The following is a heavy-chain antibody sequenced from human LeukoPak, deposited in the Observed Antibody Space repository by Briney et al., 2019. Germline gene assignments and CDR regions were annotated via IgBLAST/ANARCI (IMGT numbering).Heavy chain of an antibody. CDR1: GYTFTSYG. CDR2: ISAYNGNT. CDR3: ARDRTGVLGGGYDAFDI. Sequence: ASVKVSCKASGYTFTSYGISWVRQAPGQGLEWMGWISAYNGNTNYAQKLQGRVTMTTDTSTSTAYMELSRLRSDDTAVYYCARDRTGVLGGGYDAFDIWDQGTMVTVSS. J-gene: IGHJ3*02. D-gene: IGHD1-14*01. V-gene: IGHV1-18*01.